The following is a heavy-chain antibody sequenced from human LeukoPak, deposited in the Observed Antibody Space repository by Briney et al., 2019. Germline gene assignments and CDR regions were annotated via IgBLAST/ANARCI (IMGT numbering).Heavy chain of an antibody. CDR2: IYYSGST. J-gene: IGHJ4*02. V-gene: IGHV4-61*01. CDR1: GGAVSSGSYY. CDR3: ARYYDFWSGTTPRGYFDY. D-gene: IGHD3-3*01. Sequence: SETLSLTCTVSGGAVSSGSYYWSWIRQPPGKGLEWIGYIYYSGSTNYNPSLKSRVTISVDTSKNQFSLKLSSVTAADTAVYYCARYYDFWSGTTPRGYFDYWGQGTLVTVSS.